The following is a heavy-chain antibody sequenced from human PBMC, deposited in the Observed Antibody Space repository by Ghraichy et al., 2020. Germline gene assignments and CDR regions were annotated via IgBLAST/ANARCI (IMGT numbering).Heavy chain of an antibody. D-gene: IGHD2-15*01. CDR2: IIPIFGTA. V-gene: IGHV1-69*06. CDR3: SIGTEKLYDCSGGSCYCLVTGCRDYYGMDV. Sequence: SVKVSCKAYGGTFSSYAISWVRQAPGQGLEWMGGIIPIFGTANYAQKFQGRVTITADKSTSTAYMELSSLRSEDTAVYYWSIGTEKLYDCSGGSCYCLVTGCRDYYGMDVWGQGSTVTFS. CDR1: GGTFSSYA. J-gene: IGHJ6*02.